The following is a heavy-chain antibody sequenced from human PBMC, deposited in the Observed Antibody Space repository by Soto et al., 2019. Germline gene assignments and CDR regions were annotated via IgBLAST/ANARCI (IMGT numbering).Heavy chain of an antibody. CDR1: GGYISSYY. J-gene: IGHJ3*02. CDR3: ARYNDYGDAFDI. D-gene: IGHD4-17*01. Sequence: SETLSLTCTVSGGYISSYYCSWIRQPPGKGLEWIGYIYYSGSTNYNPSLKSRVTISVDTSKNQFSLKLSSVTAADTAVYYCARYNDYGDAFDIWGQGTMVTVSS. CDR2: IYYSGST. V-gene: IGHV4-59*01.